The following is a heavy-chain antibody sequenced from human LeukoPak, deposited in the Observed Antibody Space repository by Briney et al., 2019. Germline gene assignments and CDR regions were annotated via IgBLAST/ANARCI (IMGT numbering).Heavy chain of an antibody. CDR3: ARTVVPAAIPYYYYGMDV. V-gene: IGHV1-69*06. Sequence: GSSAKVSCKASGGTFSSYAISWGRQAPGQGLEWMGGIIPIFGTANYAQKFQGRVTITADKSTSTAYMELSSLRSEGTAVYYCARTVVPAAIPYYYYGMDVWGKGTTVTVSS. J-gene: IGHJ6*04. D-gene: IGHD2-2*01. CDR1: GGTFSSYA. CDR2: IIPIFGTA.